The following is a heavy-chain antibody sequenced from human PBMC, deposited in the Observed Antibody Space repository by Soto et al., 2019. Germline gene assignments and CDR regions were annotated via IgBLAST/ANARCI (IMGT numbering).Heavy chain of an antibody. V-gene: IGHV1-69*13. CDR2: IIPILGTA. CDR3: ATAKEDYYDSSGYSGN. J-gene: IGHJ4*02. CDR1: GGTFSSYA. D-gene: IGHD3-22*01. Sequence: SVKVSCKASGGTFSSYAISWVRQAPGQGLEWMGGIIPILGTANYAQKFQGRVTITADESTSTAYMELSSLRSEDTAVYYCATAKEDYYDSSGYSGNWGQGTLVTVSS.